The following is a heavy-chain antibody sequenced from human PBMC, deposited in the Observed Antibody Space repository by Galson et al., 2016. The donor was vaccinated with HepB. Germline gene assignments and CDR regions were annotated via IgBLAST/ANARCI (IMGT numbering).Heavy chain of an antibody. V-gene: IGHV3-33*08. CDR1: GFTFNNYG. J-gene: IGHJ6*02. D-gene: IGHD4-17*01. Sequence: SLRLSCATSGFTFNNYGINWVRQAPGKGLEWVAVISYDGNNRHYADAVKGRFTISRDSSTNTVYLQMNSLRADDTAVYFCARDRGLLPYYSGMDVWGQGTTVTVSS. CDR2: ISYDGNNR. CDR3: ARDRGLLPYYSGMDV.